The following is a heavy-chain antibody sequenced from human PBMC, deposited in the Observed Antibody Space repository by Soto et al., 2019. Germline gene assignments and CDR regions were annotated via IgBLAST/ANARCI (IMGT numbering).Heavy chain of an antibody. D-gene: IGHD2-2*02. J-gene: IGHJ4*02. V-gene: IGHV1-18*01. CDR3: ARAGGSILASTFDF. CDR1: GYTFTNYG. CDR2: ISAYNGNT. Sequence: ASVKVSCKASGYTFTNYGISWVRQAPGQGLEWMAWISAYNGNTNYAQNLQGRVTVTTDTSTSTAYMELRSLKSDDTAVYYCARAGGSILASTFDFWGLGTLVTVSS.